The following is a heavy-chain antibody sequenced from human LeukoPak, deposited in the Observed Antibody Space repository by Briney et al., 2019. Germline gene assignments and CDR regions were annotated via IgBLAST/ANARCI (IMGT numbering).Heavy chain of an antibody. J-gene: IGHJ4*02. CDR3: ARDGGGDCTSTNCYSRFDY. V-gene: IGHV3-21*01. Sequence: PGGSLRLSCVASGFTFSMYNMKWVRQAPGKGLEWVSSISGSSSSIYYADSVKGRFTISRDNAKNSLFLQMNSLRAEDTAVYYCARDGGGDCTSTNCYSRFDYWGQGTLVTVSS. D-gene: IGHD2-2*01. CDR1: GFTFSMYN. CDR2: ISGSSSSI.